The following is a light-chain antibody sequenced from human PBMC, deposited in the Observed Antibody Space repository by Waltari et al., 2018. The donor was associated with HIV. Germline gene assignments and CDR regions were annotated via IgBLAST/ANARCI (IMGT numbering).Light chain of an antibody. Sequence: QSALTQPPSASGSPGQSVTLSCTGTNSDIGTYDYVSWYQQHPGKAPKLVISEVTKRPSGVSDRFSGSKSGNTAFLTVSGLQAEDEADYYGSSFANRDGFYVLFGGGTRLTVL. CDR2: EVT. J-gene: IGLJ2*01. CDR1: NSDIGTYDY. V-gene: IGLV2-8*01. CDR3: SSFANRDGFYVL.